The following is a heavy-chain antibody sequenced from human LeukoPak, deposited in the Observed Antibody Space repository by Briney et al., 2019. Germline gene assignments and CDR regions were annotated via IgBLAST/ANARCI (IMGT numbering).Heavy chain of an antibody. CDR3: AKEIRPNDC. J-gene: IGHJ4*02. D-gene: IGHD4-17*01. Sequence: GGSLRLSCATYGFTFSSHGMCWVRQAPGRGLEWVSSISIGGDTTYSDSVKGRFTISRDNSKNTPYLQLDSLRAEDTAIYYCAKEIRPNDCWGQGTLVTVSS. V-gene: IGHV3-23*01. CDR2: ISIGGDTT. CDR1: GFTFSSHG.